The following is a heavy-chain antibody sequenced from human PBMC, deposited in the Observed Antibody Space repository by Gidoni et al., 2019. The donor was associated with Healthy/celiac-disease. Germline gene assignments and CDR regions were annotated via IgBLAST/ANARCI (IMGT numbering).Heavy chain of an antibody. V-gene: IGHV4-39*01. D-gene: IGHD5-18*01. CDR3: ASGTDYSYGRSYYYYYGMDV. J-gene: IGHJ6*02. CDR1: GGSLRRSSYY. CDR2: IFYSGST. Sequence: QLQLQESGPGLVKPSETLSLTCTVPGGSLRRSSYYWGWIRQPPGTGLEWIGSIFYSGSTYYIPSRKSRVTISVDTSKNQFSLKLSSVTAADTAVYDCASGTDYSYGRSYYYYYGMDVWGQGTTVTVSS.